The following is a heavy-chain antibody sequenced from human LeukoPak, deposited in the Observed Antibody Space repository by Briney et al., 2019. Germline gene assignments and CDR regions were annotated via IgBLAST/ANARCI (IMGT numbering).Heavy chain of an antibody. CDR1: GFTFNDYY. CDR3: ATDGAGFDT. V-gene: IGHV3-11*01. Sequence: GGSLRLSCAASGFTFNDYYMSWLRQAPGKGLEWLSYINIGGTNTHYADSVKGRFTIARDNAKKSLYLEMNNLRAEDTAVYYCATDGAGFDTWGQGVLVTVSS. J-gene: IGHJ5*02. CDR2: INIGGTNT.